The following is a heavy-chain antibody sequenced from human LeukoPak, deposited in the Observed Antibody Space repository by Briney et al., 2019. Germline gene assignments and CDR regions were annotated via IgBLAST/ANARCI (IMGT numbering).Heavy chain of an antibody. D-gene: IGHD3-10*01. Sequence: GASVKVSCKASGYTITNYHITWVRQAPGQGLEWMGWVSPYNGNTNYAQKLQGRVTMTTDTSTSTAYMELRSLRSDDTAVYYCARDSADYYGSGSYYTLISGYYYYYYGMDVWGQGTTVTVSS. V-gene: IGHV1-18*01. CDR3: ARDSADYYGSGSYYTLISGYYYYYYGMDV. J-gene: IGHJ6*02. CDR1: GYTITNYH. CDR2: VSPYNGNT.